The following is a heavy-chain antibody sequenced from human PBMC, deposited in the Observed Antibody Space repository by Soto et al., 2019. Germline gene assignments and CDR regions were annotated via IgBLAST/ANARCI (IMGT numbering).Heavy chain of an antibody. CDR3: ARWGTTGGLDV. D-gene: IGHD3-16*01. V-gene: IGHV3-30*19. CDR1: GFTFRSYV. J-gene: IGHJ1*01. CDR2: TSYDGSGK. Sequence: QVQLVESGGGVVQPGTSLRLSCVGSGFTFRSYVIHWVRQAPGKGLEWVALTSYDGSGKYYGDSVRGRFTISRDNSRNTVDLQMDSLRLEHTALYYCARWGTTGGLDVWGQGTLVSVSS.